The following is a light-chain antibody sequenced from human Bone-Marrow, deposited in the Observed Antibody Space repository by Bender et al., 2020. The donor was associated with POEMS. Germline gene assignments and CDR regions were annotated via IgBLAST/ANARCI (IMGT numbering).Light chain of an antibody. J-gene: IGLJ1*01. V-gene: IGLV2-23*02. CDR1: NSDVGAYNL. CDR3: SSYAGSNNFI. Sequence: QSALTQPASVSGSPGQSISISCTGTNSDVGAYNLVSWYQQHSGKAPKLLIYDVTSRPSGVPPRFSGSKSGNTASLTVSGLQAEDEADYYCSSYAGSNNFIFGTGTKVTVL. CDR2: DVT.